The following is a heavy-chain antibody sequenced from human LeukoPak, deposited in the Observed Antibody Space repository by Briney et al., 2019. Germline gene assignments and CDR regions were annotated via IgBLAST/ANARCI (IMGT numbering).Heavy chain of an antibody. CDR3: VRDWGYDSSGYWQKYFDT. CDR1: GFTFSSYG. Sequence: GGSLRLSCAASGFTFSSYGMSWVRQAPGKGLVWVSPINHDGSSTNYADSVKGRFTISRDNAKNTLYLQMNSLRAEDTAVYYCVRDWGYDSSGYWQKYFDTWGQGTLVTVSS. J-gene: IGHJ4*02. D-gene: IGHD3-22*01. CDR2: INHDGSST. V-gene: IGHV3-74*01.